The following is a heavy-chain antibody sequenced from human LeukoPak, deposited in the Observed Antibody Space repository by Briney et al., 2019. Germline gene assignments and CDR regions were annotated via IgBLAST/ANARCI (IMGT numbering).Heavy chain of an antibody. CDR3: ARSYYDFRSGNYYYYYYMDV. D-gene: IGHD3-3*01. J-gene: IGHJ6*03. Sequence: SETLSLTCTVSGGSISNYYCSWIRQSPGKGVEWIGYIYYSGSTNYNPSLKSRVTISVDTSKNQFSLKLNSVTAADTAVYYCARSYYDFRSGNYYYYYYMDVWGKGTTVTVSS. CDR1: GGSISNYY. V-gene: IGHV4-59*01. CDR2: IYYSGST.